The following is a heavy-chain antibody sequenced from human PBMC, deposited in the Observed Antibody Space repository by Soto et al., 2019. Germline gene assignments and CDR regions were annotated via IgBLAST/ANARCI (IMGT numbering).Heavy chain of an antibody. CDR1: GGSISSYY. D-gene: IGHD5-12*01. V-gene: IGHV4-59*01. J-gene: IGHJ4*02. CDR2: IYYSGST. Sequence: LETLSLTCTVSGGSISSYYWSWIRQHPGKGLEWIGYIYYSGSTNYNPSLKSRVTKSVDTSKNQFSLKLSSVTAAVTAFYYCARESQNGYDRDYCGQGTLVTVSS. CDR3: ARESQNGYDRDY.